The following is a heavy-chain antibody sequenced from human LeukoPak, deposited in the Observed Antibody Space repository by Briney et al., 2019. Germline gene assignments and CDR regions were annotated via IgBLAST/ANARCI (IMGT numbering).Heavy chain of an antibody. CDR2: ISGSGGST. Sequence: GGSLRLSCAASGFTFSSYAMSWVRQAPGKGLEWVSAISGSGGSTYYADSVKGRFTISRDNSKNTLYLQMNSLRAEDTAVYYCAKNPVGYCSSTSCYLWYLDLWGRGTLVTVSS. CDR3: AKNPVGYCSSTSCYLWYLDL. J-gene: IGHJ2*01. D-gene: IGHD2-2*03. V-gene: IGHV3-23*01. CDR1: GFTFSSYA.